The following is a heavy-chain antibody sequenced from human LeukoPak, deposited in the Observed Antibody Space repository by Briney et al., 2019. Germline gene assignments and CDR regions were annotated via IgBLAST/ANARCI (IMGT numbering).Heavy chain of an antibody. Sequence: PSETLSLTCTVSGGSISSSSYYWGWIRQPPGKGLEWIGSIYYSGSTYYNPSLKSRVTISVDTSKNQFSLKLSSVTAADTAVYYCASQMMSPLFDPWGQGTLVTVSS. CDR2: IYYSGST. D-gene: IGHD3-16*01. CDR1: GGSISSSSYY. V-gene: IGHV4-39*01. CDR3: ASQMMSPLFDP. J-gene: IGHJ5*02.